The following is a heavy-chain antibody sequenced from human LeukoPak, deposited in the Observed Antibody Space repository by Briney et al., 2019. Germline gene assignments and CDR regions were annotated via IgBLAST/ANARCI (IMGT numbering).Heavy chain of an antibody. D-gene: IGHD2-21*01. CDR2: IGDRDI. CDR1: LLTFTTNA. CDR3: AKDWIQFNGVFDCFDA. Sequence: GGSLRLSCTTSLLTFTTNAMSRVRQAPGRGVECVLRIGDRDIYYADCVKGRFTLSRDDSKSTVYLNMNSLRVEDTAVYYCAKDWIQFNGVFDCFDAWGQGSPVTVS. J-gene: IGHJ4*02. V-gene: IGHV3-23*01.